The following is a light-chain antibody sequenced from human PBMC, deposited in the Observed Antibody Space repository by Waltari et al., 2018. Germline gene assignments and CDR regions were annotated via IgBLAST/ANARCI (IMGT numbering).Light chain of an antibody. V-gene: IGLV1-44*01. CDR2: NNN. Sequence: QSVLTQTPSASGTPGQRVTLHCSGTSSNTRVNTVAWYQPPPGPAPNLLIYNNNQRPSGVPDRFSGSRSGSSASLAISGLQSEDEADYYCATWDDSLNNPVFGGGTKLTVL. CDR3: ATWDDSLNNPV. J-gene: IGLJ3*02. CDR1: SSNTRVNT.